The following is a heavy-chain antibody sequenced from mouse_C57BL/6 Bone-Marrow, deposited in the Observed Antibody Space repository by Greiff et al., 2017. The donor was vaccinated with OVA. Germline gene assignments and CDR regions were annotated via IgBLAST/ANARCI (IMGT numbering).Heavy chain of an antibody. CDR1: GYSFTGYY. D-gene: IGHD2-4*01. CDR3: ARRIYYDYYYWYFDV. V-gene: IGHV1-42*01. J-gene: IGHJ1*03. Sequence: EVQLQQSGPELVKPGASVKISCKASGYSFTGYYMNWVKQSPEKSLEWIGEINPSTGGTTYNQKFKAKATLTVDKSSSTAYMQLKSLTSEDSAVYYCARRIYYDYYYWYFDVWGTGTTVTVSS. CDR2: INPSTGGT.